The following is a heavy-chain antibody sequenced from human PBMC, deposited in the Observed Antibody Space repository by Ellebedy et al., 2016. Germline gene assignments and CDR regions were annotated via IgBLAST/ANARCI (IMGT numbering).Heavy chain of an antibody. CDR2: IYYDGTT. V-gene: IGHV4-59*01. J-gene: IGHJ4*02. CDR3: ARCYSGSRYEGLDY. Sequence: SETLSLTCTVSGSSISSYYWSWIRQPPGKGLEWIGYIYYDGTTNYNPSLKSRVTISVDASKNQFSLKLSSVTAADTAVYYGARCYSGSRYEGLDYWGQGALVTVSS. CDR1: GSSISSYY. D-gene: IGHD6-13*01.